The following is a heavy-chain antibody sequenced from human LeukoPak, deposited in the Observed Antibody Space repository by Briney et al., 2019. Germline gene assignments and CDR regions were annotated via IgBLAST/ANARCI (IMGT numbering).Heavy chain of an antibody. V-gene: IGHV3-21*01. CDR1: GFTFSSYS. CDR2: ISSSSSYI. D-gene: IGHD4-11*01. Sequence: PGGSLRLSCAASGFTFSSYSMNWVRQAPGKGLEWVSSISSSSSYIYYADSVKGRFTISRDNAKNSLYLQMNSLRAEDTAVYYCAGDLEVTTVSGYYYYYMDVWGKGTTVTVSS. J-gene: IGHJ6*03. CDR3: AGDLEVTTVSGYYYYYMDV.